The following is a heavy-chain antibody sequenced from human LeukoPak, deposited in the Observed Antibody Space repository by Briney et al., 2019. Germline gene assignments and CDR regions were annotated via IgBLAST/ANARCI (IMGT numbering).Heavy chain of an antibody. D-gene: IGHD2-15*01. CDR2: IIPIFGTA. CDR1: GGTFSSYA. CDR3: ARCRGSCYSGGWFDP. Sequence: GASVKVSCKASGGTFSSYAISWVRQAPGQGLEWMGGIIPIFGTANYAQKFQGRVTITTDESTSTAYMELSSLRSEDTAVYYCARCRGSCYSGGWFDPWGQGTLVTVSS. J-gene: IGHJ5*02. V-gene: IGHV1-69*05.